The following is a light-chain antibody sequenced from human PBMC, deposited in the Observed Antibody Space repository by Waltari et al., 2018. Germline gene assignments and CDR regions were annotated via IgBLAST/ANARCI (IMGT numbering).Light chain of an antibody. CDR1: QSVLYCVNNKNY. V-gene: IGKV4-1*01. Sequence: DIVMTQSPDSLAVSLGERATINCKSSQSVLYCVNNKNYLAWYQQKPGQPPKLLIYWASARESGVPDRFSGSGSGTDFTLTITSLQAEDVAVYYCHQYASSPWTFGQGTKVEI. CDR3: HQYASSPWT. J-gene: IGKJ1*01. CDR2: WAS.